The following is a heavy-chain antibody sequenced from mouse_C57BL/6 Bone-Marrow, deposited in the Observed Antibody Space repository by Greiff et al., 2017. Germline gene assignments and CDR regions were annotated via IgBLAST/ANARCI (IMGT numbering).Heavy chain of an antibody. CDR3: TPAYYYGSSYGY. Sequence: VQLQQSGAELVRPGASVKLSCTASGFNIKDDYMHWVKQRPEQGLEWIGWLDPENGDTEYAPKFQGKATITADTSSNQASLQLSSLTSDDTAVYYCTPAYYYGSSYGYWGQGTTLTVSS. V-gene: IGHV14-4*01. D-gene: IGHD1-1*01. CDR2: LDPENGDT. J-gene: IGHJ2*01. CDR1: GFNIKDDY.